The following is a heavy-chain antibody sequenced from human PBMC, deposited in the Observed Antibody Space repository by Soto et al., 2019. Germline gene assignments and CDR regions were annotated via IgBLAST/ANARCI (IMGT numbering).Heavy chain of an antibody. V-gene: IGHV3-21*06. J-gene: IGHJ4*02. Sequence: EVQLVESGGGLVKPGGSLRLSCAASGFTFTRYSMNWVRQAPGKGLEWVSSISSTTNYIYYGDSMKGRFTISRDNAKNALYREMNSLRAEDTAVYYCARESEDLTSNFDYWCQGTLVTVSS. CDR3: ARESEDLTSNFDY. CDR1: GFTFTRYS. CDR2: ISSTTNYI.